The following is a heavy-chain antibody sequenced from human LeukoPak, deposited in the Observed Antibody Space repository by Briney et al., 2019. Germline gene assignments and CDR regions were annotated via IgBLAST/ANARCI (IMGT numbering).Heavy chain of an antibody. CDR1: GGSISSGDYY. D-gene: IGHD6-6*01. J-gene: IGHJ4*02. V-gene: IGHV4-30-4*08. CDR2: IYYSGST. CDR3: ARTSFQVAALANFDY. Sequence: SQTLSLTCTVSGGSISSGDYYWSCIRQPPGKGLECIGYIYYSGSTYYNPSLKSRVTISVDTSKNQFSLELSSVTAADTAVYYCARTSFQVAALANFDYWGQGTLVTVSS.